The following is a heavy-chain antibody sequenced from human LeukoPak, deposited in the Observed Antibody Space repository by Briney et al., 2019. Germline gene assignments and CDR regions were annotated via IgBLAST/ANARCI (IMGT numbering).Heavy chain of an antibody. CDR1: GDSISSYY. CDR3: ARGVVITFGGAADY. Sequence: SETLSLTCTVSGDSISSYYWSWIRQPPGKGLEWIGYIYHSGSTNYNPSLKSRVTISIDTSKNQFSLKLSSVTAVDTAVYYCARGVVITFGGAADYWGQGTLVTVSS. V-gene: IGHV4-59*01. D-gene: IGHD3-16*01. J-gene: IGHJ4*02. CDR2: IYHSGST.